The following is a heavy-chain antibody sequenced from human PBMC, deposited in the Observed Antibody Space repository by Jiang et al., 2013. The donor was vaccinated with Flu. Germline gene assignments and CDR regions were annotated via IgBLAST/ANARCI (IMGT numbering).Heavy chain of an antibody. CDR2: IFYSGTT. V-gene: IGHV4-30-4*08. J-gene: IGHJ4*02. CDR1: GGSISNGDYY. CDR3: ARQYFYGSGTL. D-gene: IGHD3-10*01. Sequence: GPGLVKPSQTLSLTCTVSGGSISNGDYYWSWIRQPPGKGLEWIGYIFYSGTTYYSPSLMSRVTISVDTSKNQFSLKLTSVTAADTGFYYCARQYFYGSGTLWGQGTLVTVSS.